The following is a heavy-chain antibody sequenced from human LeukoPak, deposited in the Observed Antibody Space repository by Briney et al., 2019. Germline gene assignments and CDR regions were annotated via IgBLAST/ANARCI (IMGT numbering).Heavy chain of an antibody. Sequence: SETLSLTCTVSGYSISSGYYWGWIRQPPGKGLEWIGSIYHSGSTYYNPSLKSRVTISVDTSKNQFSLKLSSVTAADTAVYYCARHPMDTAMAGYFDYWGQGTLVTVSS. CDR1: GYSISSGYY. V-gene: IGHV4-38-2*02. CDR3: ARHPMDTAMAGYFDY. J-gene: IGHJ4*02. D-gene: IGHD5-18*01. CDR2: IYHSGST.